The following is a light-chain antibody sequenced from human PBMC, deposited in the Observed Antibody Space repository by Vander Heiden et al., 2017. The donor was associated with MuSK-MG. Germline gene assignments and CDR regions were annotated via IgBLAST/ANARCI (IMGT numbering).Light chain of an antibody. V-gene: IGKV4-1*01. CDR3: QQYYSTPPA. CDR1: QSVLYSSNNQNY. Sequence: DIVMIQSPDSLAVSLGERATINCKSSQSVLYSSNNQNYLAWYQQKPGQPPKLLIYWASTRESGVPDRFSGSGSGTDFTLTISSLQAEDVAVYYCQQYYSTPPAFGPGTKVDIK. CDR2: WAS. J-gene: IGKJ3*01.